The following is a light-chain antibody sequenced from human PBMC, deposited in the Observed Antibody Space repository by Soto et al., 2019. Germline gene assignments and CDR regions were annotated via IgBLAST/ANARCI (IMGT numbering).Light chain of an antibody. CDR1: SSDVGAYNY. CDR2: EVS. J-gene: IGLJ1*01. V-gene: IGLV2-8*01. Sequence: QSVLTQPPSASGSPGQSVTISCTGTSSDVGAYNYVSWYQQLPGKAPKLIIYEVSKRPSGVPDRFSGSKSGNTASLTVSGLQAEDDSDYHCSSYAGSNNHYVFGTGTNVTVL. CDR3: SSYAGSNNHYV.